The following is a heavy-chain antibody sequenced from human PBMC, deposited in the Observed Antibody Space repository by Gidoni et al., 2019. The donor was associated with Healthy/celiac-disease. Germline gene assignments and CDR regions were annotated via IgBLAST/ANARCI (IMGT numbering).Heavy chain of an antibody. CDR3: ARMYSLRRYYYYGMDV. CDR2: INHSGST. D-gene: IGHD2-8*01. J-gene: IGHJ6*02. V-gene: IGHV4-34*01. CDR1: GGSFSGYY. Sequence: QVQLQQWGAGLLKPSETLSLTCAVYGGSFSGYYWSWIRQPPGKGLEWIGEINHSGSTNYNPSLKSRVTISVDTSKNQFSLKLSSVTAADTAVYYCARMYSLRRYYYYGMDVWGQGTTVTVSS.